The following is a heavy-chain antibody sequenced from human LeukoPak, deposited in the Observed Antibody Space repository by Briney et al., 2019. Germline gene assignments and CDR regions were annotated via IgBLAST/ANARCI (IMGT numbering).Heavy chain of an antibody. CDR1: GFIFSNYA. CDR2: IPYDESIK. J-gene: IGHJ4*02. V-gene: IGHV3-30-3*01. D-gene: IGHD2-8*01. CDR3: ARDNNADY. Sequence: GGSLRLSCAASGFIFSNYAMHWVRQAPGKGLEWVAVIPYDESIKYYADSVEGRFTISRDNSKNTLYLQMNSLRVEDTAVYYCARDNNADYWGRGTLVTVSS.